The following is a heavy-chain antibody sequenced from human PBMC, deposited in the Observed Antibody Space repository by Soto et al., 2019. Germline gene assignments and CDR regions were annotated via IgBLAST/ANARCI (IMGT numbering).Heavy chain of an antibody. D-gene: IGHD6-13*01. V-gene: IGHV1-8*01. J-gene: IGHJ4*02. CDR2: MNPNSGNT. CDR3: ARGLSSSSWYRYSYFDY. CDR1: GYTFTSYD. Sequence: GASVKVSCKASGYTFTSYDINWVRQATGQGLEWMGWMNPNSGNTGYAQKFQGRVTMTRNTSISTAYMELSSLRSEDTAVYYFARGLSSSSWYRYSYFDYWGQGTLVTVSS.